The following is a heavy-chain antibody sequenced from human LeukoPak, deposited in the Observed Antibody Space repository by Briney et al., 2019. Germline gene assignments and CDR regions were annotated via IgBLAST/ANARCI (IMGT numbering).Heavy chain of an antibody. CDR2: ISSSGSTI. J-gene: IGHJ6*03. D-gene: IGHD1-26*01. V-gene: IGHV3-48*03. CDR1: GFTFSSYE. CDR3: ARDPYSGSYGDYYYYYYMDV. Sequence: GGSLRLSCAASGFTFSSYEMNWVRQAPGKGLEWVSYISSSGSTIYYADSVKGRFTISRDNAKNSLYLQMNSLRDEDTAVYYCARDPYSGSYGDYYYYYYMDVWGKGTTVTISS.